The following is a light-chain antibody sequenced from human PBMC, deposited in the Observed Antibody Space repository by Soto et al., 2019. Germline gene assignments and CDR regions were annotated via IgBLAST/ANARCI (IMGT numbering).Light chain of an antibody. J-gene: IGLJ3*02. CDR3: QTWGTGLLV. Sequence: QSVLTQSPSASASLGASVKLTCTLSSGHSSYAIAWHQQQPEKGPRYLMKLNSDGSHNKGDGIPDRFSGSSSGAERYLTISSLQSEDEADYYCQTWGTGLLVFGGGTKVTVL. CDR2: LNSDGSH. CDR1: SGHSSYA. V-gene: IGLV4-69*01.